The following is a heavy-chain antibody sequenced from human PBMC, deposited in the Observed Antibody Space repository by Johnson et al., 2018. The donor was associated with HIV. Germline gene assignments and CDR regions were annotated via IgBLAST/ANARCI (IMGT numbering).Heavy chain of an antibody. CDR1: GFTFSSYA. Sequence: VQLVESGGGVVQPGRSLRLSCAASGFTFSSYAMHWVRQAPGKGLEWVAVISYDGSNKYYADSVKGRFPISRDSSKDTLYVQMNSLRGEDTAVYYCARDPDPFREYHGDAFDIWGQGTMVTVSS. V-gene: IGHV3-30*04. J-gene: IGHJ3*02. CDR2: ISYDGSNK. CDR3: ARDPDPFREYHGDAFDI. D-gene: IGHD3-10*01.